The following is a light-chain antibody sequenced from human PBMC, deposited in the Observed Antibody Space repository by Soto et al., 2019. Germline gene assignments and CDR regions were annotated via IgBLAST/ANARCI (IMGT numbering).Light chain of an antibody. CDR1: QSIHTS. CDR3: QQRNVWPPIT. J-gene: IGKJ5*01. Sequence: EILLTQSPATLSLSPGERATLSCRASQSIHTSLAWYQQKPGQPPRLVVYDSTLRANGVPDRFGGSRSGTEFTLTINNLEPEDFAVYYCQQRNVWPPITFGQGTRLEIK. V-gene: IGKV3-11*01. CDR2: DST.